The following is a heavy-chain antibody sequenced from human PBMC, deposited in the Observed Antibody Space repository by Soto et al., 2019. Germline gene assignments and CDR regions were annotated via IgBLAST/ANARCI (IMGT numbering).Heavy chain of an antibody. CDR3: TTDGGVSAYPLFWA. Sequence: PGGSLRLSCAASGFTFSTAWMGWVRQAPGKGLEWVDRLKSKSDGGTSDYAAPVKGRFSISRDGSKTTLYLQMNSLKTEDTAVYHCTTDGGVSAYPLFWAWGQGTLVTVSS. D-gene: IGHD2-8*02. CDR1: GFTFSTAW. J-gene: IGHJ5*02. CDR2: LKSKSDGGTS. V-gene: IGHV3-15*01.